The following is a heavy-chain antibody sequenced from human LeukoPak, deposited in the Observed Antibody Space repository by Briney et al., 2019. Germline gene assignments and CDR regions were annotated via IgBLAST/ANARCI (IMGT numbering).Heavy chain of an antibody. CDR2: IYYSGIT. CDR1: GGSISSNY. D-gene: IGHD4-17*01. CDR3: ARGRYLRPYFDY. Sequence: PSETLSLTCTVSGGSISSNYWTWIRQPPGKGLEWIGYIYYSGITNYNPSLKSRVTISVDTSKNQFSLKVNSVTAADTAVYYCARGRYLRPYFDYWGQGNLVTVSS. V-gene: IGHV4-59*12. J-gene: IGHJ4*02.